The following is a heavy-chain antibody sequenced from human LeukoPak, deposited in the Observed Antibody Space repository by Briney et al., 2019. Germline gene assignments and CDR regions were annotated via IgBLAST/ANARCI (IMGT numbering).Heavy chain of an antibody. CDR1: GFTVSSNY. D-gene: IGHD2-21*01. CDR3: ALFPGHLRRYFAS. V-gene: IGHV3-53*01. Sequence: PGGSLRLSCLVSGFTVSSNYMSCVRVAPGRGLEWGSEIYSGGKAYYADSVEGRFTISRDNSNNTLYLQMNSLRAEDTAVYYCALFPGHLRRYFASWGQGTLVIISS. CDR2: IYSGGKA. J-gene: IGHJ4*02.